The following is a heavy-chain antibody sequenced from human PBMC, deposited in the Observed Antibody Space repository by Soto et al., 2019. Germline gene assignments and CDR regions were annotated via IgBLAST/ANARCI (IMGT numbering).Heavy chain of an antibody. Sequence: QVHLVQSGAEVKKPGASVKVSCKGSGYAFTTYGITWVRQAPGQGLEWMGWISAHNGNTNYAQKLQGRVTVTRDTSTSTAYMELRSLRSDDTTVYYCARGRYGDYWGQGDLVTVSS. CDR1: GYAFTTYG. J-gene: IGHJ4*02. CDR2: ISAHNGNT. D-gene: IGHD1-1*01. V-gene: IGHV1-18*01. CDR3: ARGRYGDY.